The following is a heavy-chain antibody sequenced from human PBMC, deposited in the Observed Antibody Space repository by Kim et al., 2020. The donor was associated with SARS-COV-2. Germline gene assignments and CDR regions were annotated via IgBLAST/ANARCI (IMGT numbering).Heavy chain of an antibody. V-gene: IGHV7-4-1*02. CDR3: ARGYYGSGSP. J-gene: IGHJ5*02. D-gene: IGHD3-10*01. Sequence: SFSPFPLYAMNLVRQAPGQGLEWMGWINTNTGNPTYAQGFTGRFVFSLDTSVSTAYLQISSLKAEDTAVYYCARGYYGSGSPWGQGTLVTV. CDR2: INTNTGNP. CDR1: FSPFPLYA.